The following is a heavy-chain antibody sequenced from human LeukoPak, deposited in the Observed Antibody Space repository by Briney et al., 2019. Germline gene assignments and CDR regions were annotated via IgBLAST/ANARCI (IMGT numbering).Heavy chain of an antibody. J-gene: IGHJ4*02. CDR2: IYYNERS. CDR3: ARTLAAGSSDY. V-gene: IGHV4-59*01. D-gene: IGHD3-10*01. Sequence: SETLFLTCTVSGGSISTYYWSWIRQPPGKGLEWVGYIYYNERSNYNPSLKSRVTISVDTSKNQFSLMLTSVTAADTAVYYCARTLAAGSSDYWGQGALVSVSS. CDR1: GGSISTYY.